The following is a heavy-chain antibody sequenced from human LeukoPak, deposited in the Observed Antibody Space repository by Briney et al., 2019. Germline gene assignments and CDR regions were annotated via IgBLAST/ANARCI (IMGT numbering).Heavy chain of an antibody. CDR1: GGSISSSSYY. CDR3: ARHSNYYDSSGYKRNFDY. V-gene: IGHV4-39*01. CDR2: IYYSGST. Sequence: KPSETLSLTCTVSGGSISSSSYYWGWIRQPPGKGLEWIGSIYYSGSTYYNPSLKSRVTISVDTSKNQFPLKLSSVTAADTAVYYCARHSNYYDSSGYKRNFDYWGQGTLVTVSS. J-gene: IGHJ4*02. D-gene: IGHD3-22*01.